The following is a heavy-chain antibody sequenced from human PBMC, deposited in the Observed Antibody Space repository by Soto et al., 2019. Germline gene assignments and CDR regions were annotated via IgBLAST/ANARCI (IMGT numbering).Heavy chain of an antibody. V-gene: IGHV3-48*02. Sequence: GGSLRLSCAASGFTFSSYGMNWVRQAPGKGLEWVSYISSSSTTIYYADSVKGRFTISRDNAKNSLYLQMNSLRDEDTAVYYCARELLSSGWYNWFDPWGQGTLVTSPQ. CDR2: ISSSSTTI. J-gene: IGHJ5*02. CDR3: ARELLSSGWYNWFDP. D-gene: IGHD6-19*01. CDR1: GFTFSSYG.